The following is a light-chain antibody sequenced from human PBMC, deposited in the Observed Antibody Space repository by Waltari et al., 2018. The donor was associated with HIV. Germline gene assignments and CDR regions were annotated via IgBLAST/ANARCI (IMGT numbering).Light chain of an antibody. CDR1: QSVSSY. J-gene: IGKJ4*01. CDR3: QQYNKWPRGT. V-gene: IGKV3-15*01. CDR2: GAS. Sequence: VMTQSPATLSASPGQRATLSCRASQSVSSYLAWYQQKPGQAPRLLIYGASTRATGIPARFIGSGSGTEFTLTISSLQSEDFAVYYCQQYNKWPRGTFGGGTKVEVK.